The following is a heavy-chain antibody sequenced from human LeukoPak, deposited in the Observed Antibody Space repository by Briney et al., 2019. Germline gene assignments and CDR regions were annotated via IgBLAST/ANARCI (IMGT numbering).Heavy chain of an antibody. CDR2: ISAYNGNT. Sequence: ASVKVSCKASGYTFTSYGISWVRQAPGQGLEWMGWISAYNGNTNYAQKLQGRVTMTTDTSTSTACMELRSLRSEDTAVYYCARGQLELRENYYGMDVWGQGTTVTVSS. D-gene: IGHD1-7*01. CDR3: ARGQLELRENYYGMDV. J-gene: IGHJ6*02. V-gene: IGHV1-18*01. CDR1: GYTFTSYG.